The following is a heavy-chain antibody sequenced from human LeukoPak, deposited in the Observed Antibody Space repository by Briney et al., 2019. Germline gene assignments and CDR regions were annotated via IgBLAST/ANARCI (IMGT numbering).Heavy chain of an antibody. CDR1: GFTFSSYE. D-gene: IGHD6-13*01. CDR3: ARGARIAAAAFDY. V-gene: IGHV3-48*03. CDR2: ISSSGSTL. J-gene: IGHJ4*02. Sequence: QTGGSLRLSCAASGFTFSSYEMNWVRQAPGKGLEWVSYISSSGSTLYYADSVKGRFTISRDNAKNSLYLQMNSLRAEDTAVYYCARGARIAAAAFDYWGQGTLVTVSS.